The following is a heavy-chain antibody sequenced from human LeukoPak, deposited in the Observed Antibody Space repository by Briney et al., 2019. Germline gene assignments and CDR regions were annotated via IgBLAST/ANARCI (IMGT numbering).Heavy chain of an antibody. D-gene: IGHD6-13*01. CDR2: ISYDGSNK. J-gene: IGHJ4*02. CDR1: GFTFSSYA. CDR3: AREMEAAAYD. Sequence: GGSLRLSCAASGFTFSSYAMHWVRQAPGKGLEWVAVISYDGSNKYYADSVKGRFTISRDNSKNTLYLQMNSLRAEDTAVYYCAREMEAAAYDWGQGTLVTVSS. V-gene: IGHV3-30-3*01.